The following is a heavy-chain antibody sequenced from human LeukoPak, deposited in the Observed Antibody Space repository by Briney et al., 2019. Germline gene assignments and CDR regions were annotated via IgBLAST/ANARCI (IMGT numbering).Heavy chain of an antibody. CDR2: VNHSGST. CDR3: AGARNKGSLFDY. CDR1: GGSFSGYY. V-gene: IGHV4-34*01. J-gene: IGHJ4*02. D-gene: IGHD1/OR15-1a*01. Sequence: SETLSLTCAVYGGSFSGYYWSWIRQPPGKGLEWIGEVNHSGSTNYNPSLKSRVTISVDTSKNQFSLKLSSVTAADTAVYYCAGARNKGSLFDYWGQGTLVTVSS.